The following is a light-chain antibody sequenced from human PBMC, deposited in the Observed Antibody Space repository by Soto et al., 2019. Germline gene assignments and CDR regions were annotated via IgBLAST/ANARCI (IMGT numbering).Light chain of an antibody. CDR2: EVS. J-gene: IGLJ1*01. CDR3: CSYAGSSTSYV. CDR1: SSDVGSYNL. Sequence: SVLTQPASVSGSPGQSITISCTGTSSDVGSYNLVSWYQQHPGKAPKLMIYEVSKRPSGVSNRFSGSKSGNTASPTISGLQAEDEADYYCCSYAGSSTSYVFGTGTKVTVL. V-gene: IGLV2-23*02.